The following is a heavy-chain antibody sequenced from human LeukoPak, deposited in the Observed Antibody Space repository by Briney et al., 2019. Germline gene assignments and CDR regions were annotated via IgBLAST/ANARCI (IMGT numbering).Heavy chain of an antibody. Sequence: MPSETLSLTCAVSGYSISSAYYWASIRQPPGKGLEWIGSIYHSGSTYYNPSLKSRVTISVDTSKNQFSLKLSSVTAADTGVYWCARGRGTTAGTVNDFWGQGTLVTVSS. CDR1: GYSISSAYY. D-gene: IGHD1/OR15-1a*01. CDR2: IYHSGST. J-gene: IGHJ4*02. CDR3: ARGRGTTAGTVNDF. V-gene: IGHV4-38-2*01.